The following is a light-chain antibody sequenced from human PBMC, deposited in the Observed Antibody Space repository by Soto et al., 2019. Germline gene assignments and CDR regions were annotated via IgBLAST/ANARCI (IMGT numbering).Light chain of an antibody. Sequence: EIVMTQSPATLSVSQGERATLSCRASESVSTNVAWYQEKPGQAPRLLIYGASTRATSIPARFSGSGSGTEFTLTISSLQSEDFALYYCQQYNDWPPYTFGQGTKLEIK. J-gene: IGKJ2*01. CDR1: ESVSTN. CDR3: QQYNDWPPYT. CDR2: GAS. V-gene: IGKV3-15*01.